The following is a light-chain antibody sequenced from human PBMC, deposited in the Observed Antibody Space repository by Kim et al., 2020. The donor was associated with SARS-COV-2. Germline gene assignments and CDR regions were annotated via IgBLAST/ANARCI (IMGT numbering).Light chain of an antibody. CDR1: QTVGANF. CDR3: QQYGGSPWT. CDR2: DAS. Sequence: DIVLTQSPGTLSLSPWETATLSCRASQTVGANFLAWYQQKPGQAPRLLIYDASTRASGIPDRFSGSGSGTDFTLTISRLEPEDFAVYSCQQYGGSPWTFGQGTKVDIK. J-gene: IGKJ1*01. V-gene: IGKV3-20*01.